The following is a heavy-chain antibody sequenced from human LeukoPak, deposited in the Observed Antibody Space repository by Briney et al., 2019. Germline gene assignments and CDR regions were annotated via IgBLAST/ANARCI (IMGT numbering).Heavy chain of an antibody. CDR1: GFMFRDYA. CDR3: ARDTSRDRFSWFDP. Sequence: PGGSLRLSCAASGFMFRDYAMSWVRQAPGKGLEWGSIISGSGDTSYYADSVGGRFAISRDNSKNTLYLQMNSLRVEDTAVYFCARDTSRDRFSWFDPWGQGTVVSVSS. CDR2: ISGSGDTS. J-gene: IGHJ5*02. V-gene: IGHV3-23*01.